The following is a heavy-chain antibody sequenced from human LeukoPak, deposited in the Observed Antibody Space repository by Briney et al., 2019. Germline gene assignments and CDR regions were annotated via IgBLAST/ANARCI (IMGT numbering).Heavy chain of an antibody. D-gene: IGHD3-9*01. CDR3: ARDLGEVGYDILTGYSSDYYYYYMDV. CDR1: GFTFSNAW. J-gene: IGHJ6*03. CDR2: IYSGGST. Sequence: PGGSLRLSCAASGFTFSNAWMSWVRQAPGKGLEWVSVIYSGGSTYYADSVKGRFTISRDNSKNTLYLQMNSLRAEDTAVYYCARDLGEVGYDILTGYSSDYYYYYMDVWGKGTTVTISS. V-gene: IGHV3-66*01.